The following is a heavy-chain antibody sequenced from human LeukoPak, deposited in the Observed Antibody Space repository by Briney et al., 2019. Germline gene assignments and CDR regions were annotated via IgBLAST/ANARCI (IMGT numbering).Heavy chain of an antibody. CDR1: GFTFSAYW. J-gene: IGHJ4*02. V-gene: IGHV3-7*03. CDR2: IIEGGDVK. CDR3: AASPYSSGWYTLFNFDY. Sequence: PGGSLRLSCAASGFTFSAYWMTWVRQAPGKGLAWVANIIEGGDVKYYVDSVKGRFTISRDNAKNSLYLQMNSLRAEDTAVYYCAASPYSSGWYTLFNFDYWGQGTLVTVSS. D-gene: IGHD6-19*01.